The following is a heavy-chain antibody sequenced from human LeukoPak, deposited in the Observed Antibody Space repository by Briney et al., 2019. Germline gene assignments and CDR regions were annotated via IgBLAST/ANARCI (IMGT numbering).Heavy chain of an antibody. Sequence: GGSLRLSCAASGFTFDDYAMHWVRQAPGKGLEWVSDISWNSGSIGYADSVKGRFTISRDNAKNSLYLQMNSLRAEDTAVYYCAKGIAAAGAFDYWGQGTLVTVSS. V-gene: IGHV3-9*01. D-gene: IGHD6-13*01. CDR1: GFTFDDYA. J-gene: IGHJ4*02. CDR2: ISWNSGSI. CDR3: AKGIAAAGAFDY.